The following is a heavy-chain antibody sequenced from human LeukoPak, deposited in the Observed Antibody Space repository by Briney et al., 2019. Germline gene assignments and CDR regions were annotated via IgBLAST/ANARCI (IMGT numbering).Heavy chain of an antibody. CDR3: ARDFTSRKEWIQLWLSRDYGMDV. CDR2: INPSGGST. D-gene: IGHD5-18*01. V-gene: IGHV1-46*01. J-gene: IGHJ6*02. CDR1: GYTFTSYY. Sequence: ASVKVSCKASGYTFTSYYMHWVRQAPGQGLEWMGIINPSGGSTSYAQKFLGRVTMTRDTSTSTVYMELSSLRSEDTAVHYCARDFTSRKEWIQLWLSRDYGMDVWGQGTTVTVSS.